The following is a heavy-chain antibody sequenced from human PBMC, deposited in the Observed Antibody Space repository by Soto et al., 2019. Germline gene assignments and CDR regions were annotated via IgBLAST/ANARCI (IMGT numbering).Heavy chain of an antibody. CDR2: VNPSGGST. V-gene: IGHV1-46*01. CDR1: GYIFTAYS. D-gene: IGHD2-15*01. CDR3: AREENCSDGICYSEYFQR. J-gene: IGHJ1*01. Sequence: QVQLVQSGAEVKKPGASVKVSCKASGYIFTAYSMHWVRQAPGQGLEWMGVVNPSGGSTHYAQNFQGRITMTRDTSTSTVYMDLSSLTTEDTAVYYCAREENCSDGICYSEYFQRWGQGTLVTVSS.